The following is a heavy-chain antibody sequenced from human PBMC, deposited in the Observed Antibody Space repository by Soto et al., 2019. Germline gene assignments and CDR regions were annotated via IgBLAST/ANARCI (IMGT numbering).Heavy chain of an antibody. D-gene: IGHD5-18*01. Sequence: GSLRLSCAASGFTLSGSAVHWVRQASGKGLEWVGRIKNKANSYATAYAASVKGRFTISRDDSKNTAYLQMDSLKTEDTAVYFCTRLEGHSFGFDYWGQGTLVTVSS. CDR3: TRLEGHSFGFDY. V-gene: IGHV3-73*01. CDR2: IKNKANSYAT. CDR1: GFTLSGSA. J-gene: IGHJ4*02.